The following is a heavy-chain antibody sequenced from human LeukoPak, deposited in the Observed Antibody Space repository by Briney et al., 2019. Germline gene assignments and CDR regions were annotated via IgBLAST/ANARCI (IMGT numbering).Heavy chain of an antibody. D-gene: IGHD3-22*01. CDR2: IIPIFGTA. CDR3: ATDRYGGYYDSSGYLDY. Sequence: SVKVSCKASGGTFSSYAISWVRQAPGQGLEGMGGIIPIFGTANYAQKFQGRVTITADESTSTAYMELSSLRSEDTAVYYCATDRYGGYYDSSGYLDYWGQGTLVTVSS. V-gene: IGHV1-69*13. J-gene: IGHJ4*02. CDR1: GGTFSSYA.